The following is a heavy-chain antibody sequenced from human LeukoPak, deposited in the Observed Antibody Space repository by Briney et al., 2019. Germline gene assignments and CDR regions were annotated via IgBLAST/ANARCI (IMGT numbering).Heavy chain of an antibody. CDR2: FDPEDGES. Sequence: ASVKVSCKVSGASLSETSIHWVRQAPGQWLEWMGGFDPEDGESIFAQRFQGRFSMTEDTSTDTAYMELRSLRPEDTADYYCATADKWEPLDYWGQGTLVTVSS. CDR1: GASLSETS. V-gene: IGHV1-24*01. J-gene: IGHJ4*02. D-gene: IGHD1-26*01. CDR3: ATADKWEPLDY.